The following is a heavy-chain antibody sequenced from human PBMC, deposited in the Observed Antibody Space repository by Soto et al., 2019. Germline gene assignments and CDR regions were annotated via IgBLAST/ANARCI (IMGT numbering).Heavy chain of an antibody. CDR3: ARDSTVVTPSSIGY. CDR2: IWYDGSNK. V-gene: IGHV3-33*01. Sequence: QVQLVESGGGVVQPVRSLRLSCAASGFTFSSYGMHWVRQAPGKGLEWVAVIWYDGSNKYYADSVKGRFTISRDNSKNTLYLQMNSLRAEDTAVYYCARDSTVVTPSSIGYWGQGTLVTVSS. J-gene: IGHJ4*02. CDR1: GFTFSSYG. D-gene: IGHD2-15*01.